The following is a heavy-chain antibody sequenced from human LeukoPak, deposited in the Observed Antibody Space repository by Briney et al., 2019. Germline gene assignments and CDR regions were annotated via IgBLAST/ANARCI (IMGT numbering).Heavy chain of an antibody. CDR3: AGARGIAADGIPRWFDP. CDR1: GGTFSSYA. J-gene: IGHJ5*02. D-gene: IGHD6-13*01. Sequence: SVKVSCKASGGTFSSYAISWVRQAPGQGLEWMGGIIPIFGTANYAQKFQGRVTITADESTSTAYMELSSLRSEDTAVYYCAGARGIAADGIPRWFDPWGQRTLVTVSS. V-gene: IGHV1-69*01. CDR2: IIPIFGTA.